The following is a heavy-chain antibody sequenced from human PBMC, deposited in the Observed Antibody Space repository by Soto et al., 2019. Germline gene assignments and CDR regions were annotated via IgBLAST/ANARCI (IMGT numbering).Heavy chain of an antibody. V-gene: IGHV3-7*01. CDR1: RFTFSDYL. J-gene: IGHJ4*01. CDR3: AIGHWLGN. Sequence: DVQLVESGGALVQPGESLRLSCAASRFTFSDYLMTWVRQAPGKGLEWVATIKQDGNEKYYVDSVKGRFTISRDNAKNSLYLQMNGLRAEDTAVYYCAIGHWLGNWGHGTLVTVSS. CDR2: IKQDGNEK. D-gene: IGHD6-19*01.